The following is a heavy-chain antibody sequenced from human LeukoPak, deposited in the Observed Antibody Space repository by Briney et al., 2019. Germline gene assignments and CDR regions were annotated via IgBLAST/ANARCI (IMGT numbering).Heavy chain of an antibody. CDR1: GFTFSSYG. CDR3: AKDDSSGYYY. CDR2: IRYDGSNK. D-gene: IGHD3-22*01. V-gene: IGHV3-30*02. J-gene: IGHJ4*02. Sequence: PGGSLRLSCAASGFTFSSYGMHWVRQAPGKGLEWVAFIRYDGSNKYYADSVKGRFTISRDNSKNTLYLQMNGLRAEDTAVYYCAKDDSSGYYYWGQGTLVTVSS.